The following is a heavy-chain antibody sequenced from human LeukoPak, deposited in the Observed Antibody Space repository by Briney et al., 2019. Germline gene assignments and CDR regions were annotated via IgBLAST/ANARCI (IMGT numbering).Heavy chain of an antibody. D-gene: IGHD3-10*01. J-gene: IGHJ4*02. Sequence: SETLSLTCTVSGGSISSSSYYWGWIRQPPRQRLEWIGSIYYSGSTYYNPSLKSRVTISVDTSKNQFSLKLSSVTAADTAVYYCARDFSGSYYNDYWGQGTLVTVSS. CDR2: IYYSGST. CDR1: GGSISSSSYY. CDR3: ARDFSGSYYNDY. V-gene: IGHV4-39*07.